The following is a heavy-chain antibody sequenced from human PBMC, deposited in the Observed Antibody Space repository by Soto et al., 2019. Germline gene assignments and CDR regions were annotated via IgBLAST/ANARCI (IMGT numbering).Heavy chain of an antibody. CDR1: GFTFTSYS. D-gene: IGHD5-18*01. CDR2: ISSSSDYI. J-gene: IGHJ6*02. V-gene: IGHV3-21*01. Sequence: EVQLVESGGGLVKPGGSLRLSCAASGFTFTSYSMNWVRQAPGKGLEWVSSISSSSDYIYYADSVKGRFTISRDNAKNSLYLQMNSLRAEDTAVYYCARGGPGVDTARVIYYYGMDVWGQGTTVTVSS. CDR3: ARGGPGVDTARVIYYYGMDV.